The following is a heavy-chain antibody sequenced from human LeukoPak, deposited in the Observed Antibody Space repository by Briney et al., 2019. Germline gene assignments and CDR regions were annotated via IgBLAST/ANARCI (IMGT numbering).Heavy chain of an antibody. CDR3: ARGGGPGIAAAGFIF. J-gene: IGHJ4*02. CDR1: GYTFTGYY. CDR2: INPNSGGT. V-gene: IGHV1-2*02. D-gene: IGHD6-13*01. Sequence: ASVKVSCKASGYTFTGYYMHWVRQAPGQGLEWMGWINPNSGGTNYAQKFQGRVTMTRDTSISTAYMGLSRLRSDDTAVYYCARGGGPGIAAAGFIFWGQGTLVTVSS.